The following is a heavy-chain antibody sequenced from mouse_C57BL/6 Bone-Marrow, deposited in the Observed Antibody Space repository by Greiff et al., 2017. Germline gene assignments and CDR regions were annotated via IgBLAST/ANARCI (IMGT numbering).Heavy chain of an antibody. Sequence: EVQLQQSGPVLVKPGASVKMSCKASGYTFTDYYMNWVKQSHGKSLEWIGVINPYNGGTSYNQKFKGKATLTVDNSSSTAYMELNSLTSEDSAVSCCARDDYENAIDYWGQGTSVTVSS. J-gene: IGHJ4*01. D-gene: IGHD2-4*01. CDR2: INPYNGGT. CDR3: ARDDYENAIDY. CDR1: GYTFTDYY. V-gene: IGHV1-19*01.